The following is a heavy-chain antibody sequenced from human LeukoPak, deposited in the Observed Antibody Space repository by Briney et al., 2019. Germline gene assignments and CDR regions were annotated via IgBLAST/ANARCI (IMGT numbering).Heavy chain of an antibody. Sequence: ASVKVSCEASGYTFTGYYMHWERHAPGQGLEWMGWINPNSGGTNYAQKFQGRVTMTRDTSISTAYMELSRLRSDDTAVYYCARGTYYYDSSGYYEYFQHWGQGTLVTVSS. D-gene: IGHD3-22*01. CDR2: INPNSGGT. V-gene: IGHV1-2*02. CDR3: ARGTYYYDSSGYYEYFQH. CDR1: GYTFTGYY. J-gene: IGHJ1*01.